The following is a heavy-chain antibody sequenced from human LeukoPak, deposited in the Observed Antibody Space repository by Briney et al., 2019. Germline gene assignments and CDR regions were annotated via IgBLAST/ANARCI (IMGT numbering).Heavy chain of an antibody. Sequence: GGSLRLSCAASGFSFSNYAMYWVRQAPGKGLEYVSGVSSNGGSTYYANSVKGRFSISRDNSKNTLYLRMGSLRPDDMAVFYCARGMAIREAYYYGMDVWGQGTTVTVSS. CDR3: ARGMAIREAYYYGMDV. CDR2: VSSNGGST. V-gene: IGHV3-64*01. CDR1: GFSFSNYA. D-gene: IGHD5-24*01. J-gene: IGHJ6*02.